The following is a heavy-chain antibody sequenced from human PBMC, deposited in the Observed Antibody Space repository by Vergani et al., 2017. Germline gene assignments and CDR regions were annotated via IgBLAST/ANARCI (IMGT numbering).Heavy chain of an antibody. D-gene: IGHD2-15*01. J-gene: IGHJ3*01. Sequence: QVQLQASGPGRVKPSQTLSLTCTMSGGSISAGYYFWSWIRQPAVKGLEWLGHISASGNASHSPSLKTRVSMSVDTSKNQFSLTVTSLTAADTAIYFCARRSGGYYSGGKVHPLRTAFDVWGHGTVVTVSS. CDR3: ARRSGGYYSGGKVHPLRTAFDV. V-gene: IGHV4-61*02. CDR2: ISASGNA. CDR1: GGSISAGYYF.